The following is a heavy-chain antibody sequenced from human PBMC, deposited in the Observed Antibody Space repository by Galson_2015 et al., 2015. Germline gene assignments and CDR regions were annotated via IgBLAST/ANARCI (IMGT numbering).Heavy chain of an antibody. CDR3: ARDQKLVSFDY. CDR2: INTNTGNP. D-gene: IGHD6-13*01. V-gene: IGHV7-4-1*02. CDR1: GYTFTTFS. J-gene: IGHJ4*02. Sequence: SVKVSCKASGYTFTTFSMNWVRQAPGQGLEWMGWINTNTGNPTYAQGFTGRFVFSLDTSVNTAYLQISSLRAEDTAVYYCARDQKLVSFDYCGQRTLVTVSS.